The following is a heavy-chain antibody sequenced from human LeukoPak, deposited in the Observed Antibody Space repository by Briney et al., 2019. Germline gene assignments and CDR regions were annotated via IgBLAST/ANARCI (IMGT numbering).Heavy chain of an antibody. CDR3: AKDKSAGGKYPED. D-gene: IGHD4-23*01. CDR2: ISASGAST. V-gene: IGHV3-23*01. Sequence: GGSLRLSCAASGFTFRNYAMSWVRQAPGKGLEWVSTISASGASTGYADSVKGRFTISRDNSKNTLYLQMNSLRAEDTAVYYCAKDKSAGGKYPEDWGQGTLVTVSS. J-gene: IGHJ4*02. CDR1: GFTFRNYA.